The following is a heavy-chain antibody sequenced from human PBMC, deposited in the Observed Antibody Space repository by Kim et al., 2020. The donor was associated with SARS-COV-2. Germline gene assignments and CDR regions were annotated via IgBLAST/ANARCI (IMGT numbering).Heavy chain of an antibody. J-gene: IGHJ4*02. V-gene: IGHV1-18*04. CDR2: ISVYNGKT. Sequence: ASVKVSCKASGYTFTSYGISWVRQAPGQGPEWMGWISVYNGKTNYAQKFHGRVTMTTDTLTRIAYMELRSLRSDDTAVYYCARDYYDRSRMFDYWGQGTLVTVSS. D-gene: IGHD3-22*01. CDR1: GYTFTSYG. CDR3: ARDYYDRSRMFDY.